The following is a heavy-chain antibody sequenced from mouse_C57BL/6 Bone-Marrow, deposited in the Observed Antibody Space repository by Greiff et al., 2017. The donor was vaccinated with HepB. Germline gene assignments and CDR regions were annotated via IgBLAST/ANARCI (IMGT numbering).Heavy chain of an antibody. CDR1: GYSITSGYY. V-gene: IGHV3-6*01. D-gene: IGHD2-4*01. CDR2: ISYDGSN. J-gene: IGHJ4*01. CDR3: ARAGDYPFMDY. Sequence: EVQLQQSGPGLVKPSQSLSLTCSVTGYSITSGYYWNWIRQFPGNKLEWMGYISYDGSNNYNPSLKNRISITRDTSKNQFFLKLNSVTTEDTATYYCARAGDYPFMDYWGQGTSVTVSS.